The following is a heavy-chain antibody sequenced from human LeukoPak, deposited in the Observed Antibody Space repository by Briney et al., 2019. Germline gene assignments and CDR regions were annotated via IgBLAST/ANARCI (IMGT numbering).Heavy chain of an antibody. CDR3: ARGPDRYQLLYYMDV. V-gene: IGHV1-8*01. CDR1: GYTFASYD. CDR2: MNPNSGNT. Sequence: ASVKVSCKASGYTFASYDINWVRQATGQGLEWMGWMNPNSGNTGYAQKFQGRVTITRNTSISTAYMELSSLRSEDTAVYYCARGPDRYQLLYYMDVWGKGTTVTVSS. J-gene: IGHJ6*03. D-gene: IGHD2-2*01.